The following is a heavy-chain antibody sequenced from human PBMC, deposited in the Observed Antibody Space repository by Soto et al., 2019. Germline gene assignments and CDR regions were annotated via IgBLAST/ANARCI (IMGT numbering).Heavy chain of an antibody. CDR3: ARGYMWSSTSCPWATWFDP. Sequence: ASVKVSCKASGYTFTSYAMHWVRQAPGPRLEWMGWINAGNGNTKYSQKFQGRVTITRDTSASTAYMELSSLRSEDTAVYYCARGYMWSSTSCPWATWFDPWGQGTLVTVSS. V-gene: IGHV1-3*01. J-gene: IGHJ5*02. D-gene: IGHD2-2*01. CDR2: INAGNGNT. CDR1: GYTFTSYA.